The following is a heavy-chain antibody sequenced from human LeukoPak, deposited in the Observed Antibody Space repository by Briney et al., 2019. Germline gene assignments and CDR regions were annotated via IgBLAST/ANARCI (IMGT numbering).Heavy chain of an antibody. D-gene: IGHD1-14*01. CDR1: GGTFSSYA. J-gene: IGHJ6*03. V-gene: IGHV1-69*01. CDR2: IIPIFGTA. Sequence: SVKVSCKASGGTFSSYAISWVRQAPGQGLEWMGGIIPIFGTANYARKFQGRVTITADESTSTAYMELSSLRSEDTAVYYCARVTGYFYYYMDVWGKGTTVTVSS. CDR3: ARVTGYFYYYMDV.